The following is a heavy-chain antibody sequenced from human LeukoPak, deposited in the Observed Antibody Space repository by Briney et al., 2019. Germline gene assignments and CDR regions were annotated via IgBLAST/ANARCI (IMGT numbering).Heavy chain of an antibody. CDR1: GFTFSSYG. CDR3: ASIVVVVAAADY. D-gene: IGHD2-15*01. V-gene: IGHV3-30*02. J-gene: IGHJ4*02. Sequence: PGGSLRLSCAASGFTFSSYGMHWVRQAPGKGLEWVAFIRYDGSNKYYADSVKGRFTISRDNSKNTLYLQMNSLRAEDTAVYYCASIVVVVAAADYWARGTLATVSS. CDR2: IRYDGSNK.